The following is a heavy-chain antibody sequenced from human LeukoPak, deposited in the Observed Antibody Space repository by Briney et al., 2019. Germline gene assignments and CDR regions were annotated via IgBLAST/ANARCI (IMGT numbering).Heavy chain of an antibody. CDR2: INPNSGGT. CDR1: GYTFTGYY. V-gene: IGHV1-2*02. Sequence: ASVKVSCKASGYTFTGYYMHWVRQAPGQGLEWMGWINPNSGGTNYAQKFQGRVTMTRDTSISTAYMELSRLRSDDTAVYYCAKTTMTSEEYSYFYMDVWGKGTTVTVSS. D-gene: IGHD4-17*01. CDR3: AKTTMTSEEYSYFYMDV. J-gene: IGHJ6*03.